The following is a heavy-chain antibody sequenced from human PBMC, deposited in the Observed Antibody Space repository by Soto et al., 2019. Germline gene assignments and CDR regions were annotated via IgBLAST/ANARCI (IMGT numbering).Heavy chain of an antibody. CDR2: IYYSGST. Sequence: QVQLQESGPGLVKPSQILSLTCTVSGGSISSGGYYWSWIRQNPGKGLEWIGYIYYSGSTYYNPSLKSRVTISVDTSKNQFSLKLSSVTAADTAVYYCAREWRDYYFDYWGQGTLVTVSS. V-gene: IGHV4-31*03. J-gene: IGHJ4*02. CDR1: GGSISSGGYY. CDR3: AREWRDYYFDY.